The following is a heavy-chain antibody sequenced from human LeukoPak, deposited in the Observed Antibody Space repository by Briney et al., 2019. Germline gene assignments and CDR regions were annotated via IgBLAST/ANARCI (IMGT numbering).Heavy chain of an antibody. V-gene: IGHV4-59*01. CDR3: ARERGWYANWFDP. CDR2: IYYSGST. CDR1: GGSFSSYY. Sequence: PSETLSLTCTVSGGSFSSYYWSWLRQPPGKGLEWIGYIYYSGSTNYNPSLKRRVTISVDTSKNQFSLKLSSVTAADTAVYYCARERGWYANWFDPWGQGTLVTVSS. J-gene: IGHJ5*02. D-gene: IGHD6-19*01.